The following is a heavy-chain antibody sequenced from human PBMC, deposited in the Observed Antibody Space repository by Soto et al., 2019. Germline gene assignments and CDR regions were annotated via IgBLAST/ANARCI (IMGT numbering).Heavy chain of an antibody. J-gene: IGHJ4*02. D-gene: IGHD3-16*01. CDR2: ASYSGSP. V-gene: IGHV4-59*08. Sequence: QVQLQESGPGLVKPSETLSLTCTVSGGSIGSHYWSWIRQPPGEGLEWIGRASYSGSPSYNPSLXRXAXXSTDTSPNQFSLKLPSVTAADTAVPYSARQWGGDYWGQGILVTVSS. CDR3: ARQWGGDY. CDR1: GGSIGSHY.